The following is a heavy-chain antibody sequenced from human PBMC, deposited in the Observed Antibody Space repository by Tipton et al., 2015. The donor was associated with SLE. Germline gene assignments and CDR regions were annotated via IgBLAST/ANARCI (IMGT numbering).Heavy chain of an antibody. CDR1: GGSISSSSYY. J-gene: IGHJ3*02. Sequence: TLSLTCTVSGGSISSSSYYWGWIRQPPGKGLEWIGSLYYSGSTYYNPSLKSRGTMSVDTSKNQLSLKLSSVTAADTAVYYCARGGFITGTTGAFDIWGQGTMVTVSS. V-gene: IGHV4-39*07. CDR3: ARGGFITGTTGAFDI. CDR2: LYYSGST. D-gene: IGHD1-7*01.